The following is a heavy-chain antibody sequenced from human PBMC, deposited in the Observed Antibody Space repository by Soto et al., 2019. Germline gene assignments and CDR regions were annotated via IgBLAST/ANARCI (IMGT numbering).Heavy chain of an antibody. CDR1: GGSIRDYY. Sequence: SETLSLTCTVSGGSIRDYYWSWVRQPPGKGLEWIGYIYDSGTSNYSPSLKSRATISVDTSKNQFSLKLNSMTAADTAIYFCARVGGSGWNFDSWGQGILVTVSS. CDR2: IYDSGTS. J-gene: IGHJ4*02. CDR3: ARVGGSGWNFDS. D-gene: IGHD6-19*01. V-gene: IGHV4-59*01.